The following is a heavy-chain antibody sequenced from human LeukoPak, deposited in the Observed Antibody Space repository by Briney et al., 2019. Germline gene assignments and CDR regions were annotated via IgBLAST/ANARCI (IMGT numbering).Heavy chain of an antibody. CDR2: ISYDGSNK. CDR3: ANEYTKGDV. D-gene: IGHD2-8*01. CDR1: GFTFSSYA. Sequence: PGRSLRLSCAASGFTFSSYAMHWVRQAPGKGLEWVAVISYDGSNKYYVDSVKGRFTISRDNSKNTLYLQMNSLRVEDAAVYYCANEYTKGDVWGQGTVVTVSS. J-gene: IGHJ3*01. V-gene: IGHV3-30-3*02.